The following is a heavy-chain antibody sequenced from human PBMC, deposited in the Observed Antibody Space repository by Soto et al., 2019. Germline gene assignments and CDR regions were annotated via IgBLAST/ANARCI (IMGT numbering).Heavy chain of an antibody. CDR2: FYYSGST. V-gene: IGHV4-59*12. J-gene: IGHJ5*02. CDR1: GGSISSYY. D-gene: IGHD3-9*01. CDR3: AREGRDYDILTGYYRFNWFDP. Sequence: PSDTLSLTCTVSGGSISSYYWSWIRQPPGKGLEWIGYFYYSGSTNYNPSLKSRVTISVDTSKNQFSLKLSSVTAADTAVYYCAREGRDYDILTGYYRFNWFDPWGQGTLVTVS.